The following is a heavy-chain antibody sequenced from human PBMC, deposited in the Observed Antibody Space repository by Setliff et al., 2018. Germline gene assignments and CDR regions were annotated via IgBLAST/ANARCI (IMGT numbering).Heavy chain of an antibody. CDR1: GGTFSDYY. CDR3: ARMTGFSYMDV. J-gene: IGHJ6*03. Sequence: SETLSLTCAAYGGTFSDYYWTWIRQPPGKGLEWVGEINHRGSTNYNPSLKSRVTISVDTSKNQFSLKLSSVTAADTAVYYCARMTGFSYMDVWGKGTPVTVSS. V-gene: IGHV4-34*01. CDR2: INHRGST. D-gene: IGHD3-3*01.